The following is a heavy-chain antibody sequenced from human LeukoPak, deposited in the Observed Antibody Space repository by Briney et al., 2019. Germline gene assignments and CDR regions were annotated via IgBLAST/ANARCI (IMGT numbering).Heavy chain of an antibody. CDR3: AKGPGLGAGKRYLDL. V-gene: IGHV3-9*01. CDR1: GFMFNDYA. J-gene: IGHJ2*01. CDR2: ISWNSGNM. Sequence: GGSLRLSCAPSGFMFNDYALHWVRQAPGKGLEWVSSISWNSGNMYYVDSVKGRFTISRDNAKNSLSLQMNSLKLEDTALYYCAKGPGLGAGKRYLDLWGRGTLVIVSS. D-gene: IGHD6-13*01.